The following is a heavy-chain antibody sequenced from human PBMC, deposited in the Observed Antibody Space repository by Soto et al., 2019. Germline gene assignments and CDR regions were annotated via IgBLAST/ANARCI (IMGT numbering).Heavy chain of an antibody. Sequence: ESGGGLVKPGGSLRLSCAASGLTFSNAWMNWVRQAPGKGLEWVGRIKSNTVGGTTDYAAPVKGRFTISRDDSKNTLYLQMNSLNSEDTAVYYCTTDGPAIAVAGSDFDSWGQGTLVTVSS. CDR1: GLTFSNAW. D-gene: IGHD6-19*01. CDR3: TTDGPAIAVAGSDFDS. V-gene: IGHV3-15*01. J-gene: IGHJ4*02. CDR2: IKSNTVGGTT.